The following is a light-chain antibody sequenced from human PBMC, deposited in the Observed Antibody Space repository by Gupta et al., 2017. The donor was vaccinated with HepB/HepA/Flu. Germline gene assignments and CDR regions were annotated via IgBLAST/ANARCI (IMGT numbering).Light chain of an antibody. CDR3: QQSCTAPWT. J-gene: IGKJ1*01. CDR1: QTVRTF. CDR2: GAS. Sequence: DIEMTQSPSSLSASVGDRVTISCRASQTVRTFLNWYQQKPNMAPKLLVSGASKLHTGVPARFSGRGSETEFTLTISSLEAEDFATYYCQQSCTAPWTFGQGTKVES. V-gene: IGKV1-39*01.